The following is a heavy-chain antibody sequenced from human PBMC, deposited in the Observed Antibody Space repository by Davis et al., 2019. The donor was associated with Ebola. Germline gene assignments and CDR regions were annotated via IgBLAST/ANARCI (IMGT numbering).Heavy chain of an antibody. Sequence: GESLKISCAASGFTFSSYWMHWVRQAPGKGLVWVSRINSDGSSTSYADSVKGRFTISRDNAKNSLYLQMNSLRAEDTAVYYCARDRIVDTAIYFYYGMDVWGQGTTVTVSS. CDR1: GFTFSSYW. CDR3: ARDRIVDTAIYFYYGMDV. D-gene: IGHD5-18*01. V-gene: IGHV3-74*01. J-gene: IGHJ6*02. CDR2: INSDGSST.